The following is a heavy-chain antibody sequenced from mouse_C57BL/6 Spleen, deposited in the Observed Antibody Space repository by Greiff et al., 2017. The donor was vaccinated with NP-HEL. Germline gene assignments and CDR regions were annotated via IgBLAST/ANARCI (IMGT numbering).Heavy chain of an antibody. V-gene: IGHV1-69*01. D-gene: IGHD3-1*01. CDR2: LDPSDSYI. CDR3: ARNGLGGGSAMDY. Sequence: VQLQQSGAELVMPGASVKLSCKASGYTFTSYWMHWVKQRPGQGLEWIGELDPSDSYINYNQKFKGKSTLTVDKSSSTVYMQLSSLTSEDSAVYYCARNGLGGGSAMDYWGQGTSVTVSS. J-gene: IGHJ4*01. CDR1: GYTFTSYW.